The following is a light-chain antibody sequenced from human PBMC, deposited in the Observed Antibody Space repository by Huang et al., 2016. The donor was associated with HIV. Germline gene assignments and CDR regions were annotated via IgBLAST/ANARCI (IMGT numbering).Light chain of an antibody. CDR1: QGVGNN. CDR2: DAS. J-gene: IGKJ2*01. CDR3: HQYNTWPYP. V-gene: IGKV3-15*01. Sequence: EIVKTQSPATLYVSPGERATLSCRASQGVGNNLAWYQQKLGQAPRLLIYDASARSTSLPAGFSGSGSCTEFTLTISSLLSADFAVYYCHQYNTWPYPFGQGT.